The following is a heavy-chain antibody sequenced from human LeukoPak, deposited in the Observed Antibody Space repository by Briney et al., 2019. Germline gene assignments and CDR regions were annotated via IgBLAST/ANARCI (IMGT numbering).Heavy chain of an antibody. CDR2: IYYSGSS. CDR3: ARGYVGYAFDY. Sequence: PSETLSLTCTVSGGTISSHYWSWIRQPPGKGLEWIGDIYYSGSSNYNPSLKSRVTISVDTSKNQFSLKLSSVTAADTAVYYCARGYVGYAFDYWGQGTLVTVSS. CDR1: GGTISSHY. V-gene: IGHV4-59*11. D-gene: IGHD5-12*01. J-gene: IGHJ4*02.